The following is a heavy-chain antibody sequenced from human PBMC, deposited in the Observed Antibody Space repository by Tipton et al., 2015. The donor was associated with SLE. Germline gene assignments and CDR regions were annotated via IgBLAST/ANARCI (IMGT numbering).Heavy chain of an antibody. J-gene: IGHJ4*02. D-gene: IGHD2/OR15-2a*01. Sequence: TLSLTCGMIGDSFSGDFFSWIRHRPGKGREWIGEINHVGTSSYNPSLESRVTITVDTSKNQFSLKMRSVTAADTAVYYCARRYKNSMPQGFNFFFDYWGRGTLVTISS. CDR2: INHVGTS. CDR3: ARRYKNSMPQGFNFFFDY. CDR1: GDSFSGDF. V-gene: IGHV4-34*01.